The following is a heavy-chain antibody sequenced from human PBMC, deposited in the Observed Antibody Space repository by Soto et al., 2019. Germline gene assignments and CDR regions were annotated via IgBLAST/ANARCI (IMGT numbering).Heavy chain of an antibody. D-gene: IGHD5-18*01. CDR2: ISSSGSDI. CDR1: GFTFSSYS. Sequence: EVQLVESGGGLVQPGGSLRLSCAASGFTFSSYSMNWVRQAPGKGLEWISYISSSGSDIFYADSVKGRFTISRDNAKNSLYLQMNSLRDEDTAVYYCARARGYNYGYEDYWGQGTLVTVSS. V-gene: IGHV3-48*02. J-gene: IGHJ4*02. CDR3: ARARGYNYGYEDY.